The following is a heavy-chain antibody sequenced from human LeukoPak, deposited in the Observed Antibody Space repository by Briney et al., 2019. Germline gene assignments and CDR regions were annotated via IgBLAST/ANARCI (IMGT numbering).Heavy chain of an antibody. CDR1: GFTVSSNY. D-gene: IGHD5-24*01. Sequence: GGSLRLSCAASGFTVSSNYMSWVRQAPGKGLEWVSVIYSGGTTYYADSVEGRFTISRGYSKNTLYLQMNSLRAEDTAVYYCARDVEMDYWGQGTLVTVSS. J-gene: IGHJ4*02. CDR2: IYSGGTT. V-gene: IGHV3-66*02. CDR3: ARDVEMDY.